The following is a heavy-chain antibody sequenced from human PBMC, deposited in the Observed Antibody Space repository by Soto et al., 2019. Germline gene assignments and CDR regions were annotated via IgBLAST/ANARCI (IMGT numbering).Heavy chain of an antibody. CDR1: GGTFSSYA. CDR2: IIPIFGTA. J-gene: IGHJ4*02. CDR3: ARVDTAMAPSKY. V-gene: IGHV1-69*12. Sequence: QVQLVQSGAEVKKPGSSVKVSCKASGGTFSSYAISWVRQAPGQGLEWMGGIIPIFGTANYAQKFQGRVXIXAXXSTSTAYMELSSLRSEDTAVYYCARVDTAMAPSKYWGQGTLVTVSS. D-gene: IGHD5-18*01.